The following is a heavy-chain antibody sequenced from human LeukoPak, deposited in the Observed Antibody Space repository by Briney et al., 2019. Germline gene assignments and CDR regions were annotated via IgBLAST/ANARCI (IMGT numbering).Heavy chain of an antibody. CDR1: RFTVNRRY. V-gene: IGHV3-66*02. D-gene: IGHD6-13*01. Sequence: GGSLTLSCAASRFTVNRRYMSLLHLDPGNGLEWVSVIYSGGNTYYADSVKGRFTISRDNSVNTLYLQMNSLRTEDTAMYYCARAFVTAAGFFDTWGRGTLVTVSS. CDR3: ARAFVTAAGFFDT. J-gene: IGHJ4*02. CDR2: IYSGGNT.